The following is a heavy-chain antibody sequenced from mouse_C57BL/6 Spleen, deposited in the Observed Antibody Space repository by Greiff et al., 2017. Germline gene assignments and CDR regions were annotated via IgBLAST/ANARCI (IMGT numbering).Heavy chain of an antibody. CDR3: ARSYGSSYGYFDV. CDR2: INPNNGGT. J-gene: IGHJ1*03. D-gene: IGHD1-1*01. V-gene: IGHV1-26*01. Sequence: EVKLQQSGPELVKPGASVKISCKASGYTFTDYYMNWVKQSHGKSLEWIGDINPNNGGTSYNQKFKGKATLTVDKSSSTAYMELRSLTSEDSAVYYCARSYGSSYGYFDVWGTGTTVTVSS. CDR1: GYTFTDYY.